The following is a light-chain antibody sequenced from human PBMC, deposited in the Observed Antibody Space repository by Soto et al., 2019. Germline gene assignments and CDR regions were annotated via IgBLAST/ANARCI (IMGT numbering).Light chain of an antibody. V-gene: IGKV3-11*01. CDR1: QNIAKY. CDR3: QQRSDWSWT. J-gene: IGKJ1*01. CDR2: ETF. Sequence: EIVLTQSPVTLSLSPGERVTLSCRASQNIAKYLAWYQQRPGQAPRLLFYETFNRATGIPPRFSGSGSGTDFTLTISSLEPEDFSVYYCQQRSDWSWTFGQGTKVEVK.